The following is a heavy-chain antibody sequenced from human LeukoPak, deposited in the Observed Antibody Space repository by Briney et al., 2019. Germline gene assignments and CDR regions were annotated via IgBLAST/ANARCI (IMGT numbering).Heavy chain of an antibody. D-gene: IGHD3-10*01. V-gene: IGHV3-7*01. CDR3: AKLAKYFYGAETFYFFEH. CDR1: GFSFTTYW. J-gene: IGHJ4*02. CDR2: INQDGTGK. Sequence: PGGSLRLSCAASGFSFTTYWMSWVRQAQGKGLEWVANINQDGTGKYYVDSVKGRFTISRDNGKNSLYLQMNSLRVEDTAVYYCAKLAKYFYGAETFYFFEHWGQGTPVTASS.